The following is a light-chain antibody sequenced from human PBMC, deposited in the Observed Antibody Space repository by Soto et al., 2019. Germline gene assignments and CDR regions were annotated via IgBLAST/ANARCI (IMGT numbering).Light chain of an antibody. CDR3: SSLASSNTGG. CDR2: EVT. V-gene: IGLV2-8*01. CDR1: SSDVGAYNY. Sequence: QSALTQPPSASGSPGQSVTISCTGTSSDVGAYNYVSWYQQHAGKAPKLVIYEVTKRPSGVHDRFSGSKSANTASLTVSVLQAEDEADSFCSSLASSNTGGFGGGTKVTVL. J-gene: IGLJ3*02.